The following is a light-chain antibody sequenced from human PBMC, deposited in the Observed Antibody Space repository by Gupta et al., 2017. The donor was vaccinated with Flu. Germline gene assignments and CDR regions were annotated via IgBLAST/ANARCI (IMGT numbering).Light chain of an antibody. CDR2: KDS. V-gene: IGLV3-25*03. Sequence: GDALPKQYAYCYRQKPGQAPVLVIYKDSERPSGIPERFSGSSSGTTVTLTISGVQAEDEADYYCQSADSSGTYVVFGGGTKLTVL. J-gene: IGLJ2*01. CDR3: QSADSSGTYVV. CDR1: ALPKQY.